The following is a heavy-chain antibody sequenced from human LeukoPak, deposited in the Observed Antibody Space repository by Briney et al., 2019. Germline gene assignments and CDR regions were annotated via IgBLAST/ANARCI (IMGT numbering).Heavy chain of an antibody. V-gene: IGHV3-7*05. D-gene: IGHD6-19*01. CDR3: AGSSGWVRYFDY. CDR1: GFTFSDYW. J-gene: IGHJ4*02. CDR2: IKQDGSEK. Sequence: PGGSLRLSCAASGFTFSDYWMSWVRQAPGKGLEWVANIKQDGSEKYYVDSVKGRFTISRDNAKNSLYLQMNSLRAEDTAVYYCAGSSGWVRYFDYWGQGTLVTVSS.